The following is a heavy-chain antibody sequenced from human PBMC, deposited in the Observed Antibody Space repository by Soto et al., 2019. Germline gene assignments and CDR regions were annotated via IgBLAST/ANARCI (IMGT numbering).Heavy chain of an antibody. V-gene: IGHV3-74*03. CDR1: GFTFSNYW. Sequence: DVPLVQSGGCLVQPGGSLRLSCAASGFTFSNYWMHWSRQVPGKGRVWVSRIDGDGRITMYADSAYGRCTITSDNAKNTQNLQMNRRSAEATAVYFCVRLRAATLGGGGAFEIWGQWTMVTVSS. CDR2: IDGDGRIT. CDR3: VRLRAATLGGGGAFEI. J-gene: IGHJ3*02. D-gene: IGHD4-17*01.